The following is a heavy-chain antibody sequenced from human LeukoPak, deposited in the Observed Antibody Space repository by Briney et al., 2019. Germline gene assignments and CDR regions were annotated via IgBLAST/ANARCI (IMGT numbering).Heavy chain of an antibody. J-gene: IGHJ4*02. CDR3: ARDKLRGGRGFDY. Sequence: SETLSLTCTVSGGSISSYYWSWIRQPAGKGLEWIGRIYSTGSTNYNPSLKSRVTMSVDTSKNQFSLRLRSVTAADTAVYYCARDKLRGGRGFDYWGQGTLVTVSS. D-gene: IGHD4-17*01. CDR1: GGSISSYY. V-gene: IGHV4-4*07. CDR2: IYSTGST.